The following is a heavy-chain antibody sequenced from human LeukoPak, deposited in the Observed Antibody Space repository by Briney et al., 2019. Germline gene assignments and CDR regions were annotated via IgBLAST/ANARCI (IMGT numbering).Heavy chain of an antibody. CDR3: ARDGLEGGATGWYFDL. Sequence: GGSLRLSCAASGFTFSSYSMNWVRQAPGKGLEGVSSISSSSSYIYYADSVKGRFTISRDNAEKSLYLRMNSLRADDTAVYYCARDGLEGGATGWYFDLWGRGTLVTVSS. D-gene: IGHD1-26*01. CDR2: ISSSSSYI. CDR1: GFTFSSYS. J-gene: IGHJ2*01. V-gene: IGHV3-21*01.